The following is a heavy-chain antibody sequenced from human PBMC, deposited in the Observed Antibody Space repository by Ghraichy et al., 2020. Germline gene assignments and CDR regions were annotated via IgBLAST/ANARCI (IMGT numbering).Heavy chain of an antibody. CDR2: MNPNSGNT. D-gene: IGHD3-3*01. Sequence: ASVKVSCKASGYTFTSYDINWVRQATGQGLEWMGWMNPNSGNTGYAQKFQGRVTMTRNTSISTAYMELSSLRSEDTAVYYCARGLRFQKYYDFWSGYHYYYYGMDVWGQGTTVTVSS. CDR1: GYTFTSYD. CDR3: ARGLRFQKYYDFWSGYHYYYYGMDV. V-gene: IGHV1-8*01. J-gene: IGHJ6*02.